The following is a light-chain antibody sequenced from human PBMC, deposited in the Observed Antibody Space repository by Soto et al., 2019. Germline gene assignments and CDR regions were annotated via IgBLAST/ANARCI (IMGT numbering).Light chain of an antibody. V-gene: IGKV1-5*01. CDR1: QSIGSW. CDR2: DAS. Sequence: DIQMTQSPSTLSASVGDRVTITCRASQSIGSWLAWYQQKPGKAPKLLIYDASSLESGVPSRFSGSGSGTEFTLTISSLQPHDFATYYCQQYGTFGQGTKVDIK. CDR3: QQYGT. J-gene: IGKJ1*01.